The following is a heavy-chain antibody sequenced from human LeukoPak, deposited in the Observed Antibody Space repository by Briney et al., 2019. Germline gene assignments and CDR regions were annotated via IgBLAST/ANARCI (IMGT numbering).Heavy chain of an antibody. CDR1: GGSISSYY. D-gene: IGHD6-19*01. CDR3: ARDNRSSGWYLWFDP. Sequence: PSETLSLTCTVSGGSISSYYWSWIRQPAGKGLEWIGSIYYSGSTYYNPSLKSRVTISVDTSKNQFSLKLSSVTAADTAVYYCARDNRSSGWYLWFDPWGQGTLVTVSS. CDR2: IYYSGST. J-gene: IGHJ5*02. V-gene: IGHV4-4*07.